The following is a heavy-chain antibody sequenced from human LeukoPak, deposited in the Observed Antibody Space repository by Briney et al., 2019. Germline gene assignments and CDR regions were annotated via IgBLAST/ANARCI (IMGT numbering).Heavy chain of an antibody. CDR2: IYYSGST. D-gene: IGHD1-26*01. J-gene: IGHJ3*02. CDR1: AAPITSYY. CDR3: ARGGSIVGATQHDAFDI. Sequence: SETLSLTCTVSAAPITSYYWSWIRQPPGKGLEWIGYIYYSGSTNYNPSLKSRVDISVDTSKNQVSVRLSSVTAADTAVYYCARGGSIVGATQHDAFDIWGQGTVVTVS. V-gene: IGHV4-59*01.